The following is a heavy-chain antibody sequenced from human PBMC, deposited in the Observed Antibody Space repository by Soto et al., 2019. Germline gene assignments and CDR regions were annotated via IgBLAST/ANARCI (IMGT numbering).Heavy chain of an antibody. CDR3: ASRAPGTSVDY. CDR2: IYRTGST. Sequence: QVQLQESGPGLVKPSGTLSLTCAVSGGSFTSNNWWTWVRQPPGQGLEWIGEIYRTGSTNYNPSLKSRVTISLDKSENQFSLKVPSLTAADTAVYSCASRAPGTSVDYWGQGTLVTVSS. D-gene: IGHD1-7*01. V-gene: IGHV4-4*02. CDR1: GGSFTSNNW. J-gene: IGHJ4*02.